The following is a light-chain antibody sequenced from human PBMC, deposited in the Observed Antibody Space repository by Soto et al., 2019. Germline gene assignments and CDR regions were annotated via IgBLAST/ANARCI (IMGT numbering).Light chain of an antibody. Sequence: QSALTQPSSVSGSPGQSITISCTGTSSDIGSNNYVSWVQQRPCKAPTLIIYEVSNRPSGVSTHFSGSKSGNTASLTISGLLPEDEAEYYCSSYTTTTRLFGGGTKLTVL. J-gene: IGLJ3*02. CDR1: SSDIGSNNY. CDR3: SSYTTTTRL. CDR2: EVS. V-gene: IGLV2-14*01.